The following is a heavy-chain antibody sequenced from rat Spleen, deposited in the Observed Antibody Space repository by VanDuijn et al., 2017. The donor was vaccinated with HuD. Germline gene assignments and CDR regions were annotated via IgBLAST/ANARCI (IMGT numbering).Heavy chain of an antibody. D-gene: IGHD1-12*02. CDR3: ARSAKYYYDGSYYYVHFDY. J-gene: IGHJ2*01. Sequence: QVQLKESGPGLVQPSQTLSLTCTVSGFSLPSYGVSWVRQPPGKGLEWIGAVWSGGSTDYNSPLKSRLRSSRDPSKGQVLLKMNSLQAEDTAMYFCARSAKYYYDGSYYYVHFDYWGQGVMVTVSS. CDR2: VWSGGST. V-gene: IGHV2-16*01. CDR1: GFSLPSYG.